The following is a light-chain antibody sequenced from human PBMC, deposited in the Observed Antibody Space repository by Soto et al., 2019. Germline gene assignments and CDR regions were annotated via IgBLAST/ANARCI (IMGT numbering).Light chain of an antibody. Sequence: DIQMTQSPSSLSASVGDRVTITCQAIQDIRKYLNWYQQKPGRAPKLLIYGASNLETGVPSRFSESGYGTDFTFTISSLQPEDIATYYCQHYDNLPPFTFGPGTKVAIK. CDR2: GAS. CDR1: QDIRKY. CDR3: QHYDNLPPFT. V-gene: IGKV1-33*01. J-gene: IGKJ3*01.